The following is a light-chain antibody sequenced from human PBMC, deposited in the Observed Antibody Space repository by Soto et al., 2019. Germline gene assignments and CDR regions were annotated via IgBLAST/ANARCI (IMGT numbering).Light chain of an antibody. CDR2: DAS. CDR3: QQHFEWVT. V-gene: IGKV3-15*01. Sequence: EIVMTQSPATLSMSPGETATLSCRASQSVSNNLVWYQQKPGQAPRLLIYDASTRATGVAARFSGSGSGTEFSLIISRLQSEDFAVYYCQQHFEWVTFGGGTKVEI. CDR1: QSVSNN. J-gene: IGKJ4*01.